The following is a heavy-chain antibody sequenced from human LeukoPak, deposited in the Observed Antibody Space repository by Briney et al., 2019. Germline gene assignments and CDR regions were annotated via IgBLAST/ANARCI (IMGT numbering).Heavy chain of an antibody. V-gene: IGHV4-59*08. CDR3: ARHPASNREYFQH. CDR1: GGSISSYY. Sequence: SETLSLTCTVSGGSISSYYWSWIRQPPGSGLQWIGYIYYSGSTNYNPSLKSRVTISVDTSKNQFSLKLTSVTAADTAVYYCARHPASNREYFQHWGQGTLVTVSS. D-gene: IGHD1-14*01. J-gene: IGHJ1*01. CDR2: IYYSGST.